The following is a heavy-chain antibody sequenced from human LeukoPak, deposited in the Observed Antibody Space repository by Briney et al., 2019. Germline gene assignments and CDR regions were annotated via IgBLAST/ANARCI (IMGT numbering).Heavy chain of an antibody. J-gene: IGHJ4*02. CDR1: GGTFSSYA. D-gene: IGHD5-18*01. CDR2: IIPIFGIA. CDR3: ARSGYSYGSRHYYFDY. Sequence: GASVKVSCKASGGTFSSYAISWVRQAPGQGLEWMGRIIPIFGIANYAQKFQGGVTITADKSTSTAYMELSSLRSEDTAVYYCARSGYSYGSRHYYFDYWGQGTLVTVSP. V-gene: IGHV1-69*04.